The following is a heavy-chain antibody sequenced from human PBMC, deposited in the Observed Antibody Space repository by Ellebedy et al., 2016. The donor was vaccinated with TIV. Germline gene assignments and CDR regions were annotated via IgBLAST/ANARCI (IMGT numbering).Heavy chain of an antibody. CDR2: VLYSGTT. CDR3: ARQVVGAYYYYYGMDV. D-gene: IGHD1-26*01. Sequence: MPSETLSLTCTVSGGYMSSNSYWWGWIRQPPGKGLEWIGSVLYSGTTYYNPSLKSRVTISVDTSKNHFSLKLSSVTAADTAVYYCARQVVGAYYYYYGMDVWGQGTTVTVSS. CDR1: GGYMSSNSYW. V-gene: IGHV4-39*01. J-gene: IGHJ6*02.